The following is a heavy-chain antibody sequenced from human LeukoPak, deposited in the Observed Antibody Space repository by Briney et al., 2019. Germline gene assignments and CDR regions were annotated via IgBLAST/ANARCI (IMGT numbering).Heavy chain of an antibody. J-gene: IGHJ4*02. Sequence: KASETLSLTCTVSGGSISGSSYYWGWIRQPPGKGLEWIGSIYYSGSTYYNPSLESRVTISVDTSKNQFSLKLSSVTAADTAVYYCARDKLRYYDSSGYYAPFDYWGQGTLVTVSS. CDR2: IYYSGST. CDR3: ARDKLRYYDSSGYYAPFDY. CDR1: GGSISGSSYY. D-gene: IGHD3-22*01. V-gene: IGHV4-39*07.